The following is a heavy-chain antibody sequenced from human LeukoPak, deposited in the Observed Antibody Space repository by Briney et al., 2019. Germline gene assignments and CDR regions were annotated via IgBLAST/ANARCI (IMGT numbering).Heavy chain of an antibody. D-gene: IGHD2-2*01. CDR3: ARDFTPYCSSTSCSWFDP. V-gene: IGHV1-18*01. CDR2: ISAYSGNT. Sequence: ASVKVSCKASGYTFSSYGISWVRQAPGQGLEWVGWISAYSGNTIYAQKLQGRVTMTTDTSTSTAYMELRSLISDDTAVYYCARDFTPYCSSTSCSWFDPWGQGTLVTVS. CDR1: GYTFSSYG. J-gene: IGHJ5*02.